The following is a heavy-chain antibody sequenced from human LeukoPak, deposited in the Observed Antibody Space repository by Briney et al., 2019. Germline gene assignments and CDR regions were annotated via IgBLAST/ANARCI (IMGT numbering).Heavy chain of an antibody. D-gene: IGHD1-26*01. V-gene: IGHV1-18*01. CDR3: AKTLVPSGIYHEDFFDY. Sequence: VASVKVSCKASGYTFTSYGISWVRQAPGQGLEWMGWISAYNGNTNYAQKLQGRVTMTTDTSTSTAYMELRSLRSDDTALYYCAKTLVPSGIYHEDFFDYWGQGTLVTVSS. CDR2: ISAYNGNT. J-gene: IGHJ4*02. CDR1: GYTFTSYG.